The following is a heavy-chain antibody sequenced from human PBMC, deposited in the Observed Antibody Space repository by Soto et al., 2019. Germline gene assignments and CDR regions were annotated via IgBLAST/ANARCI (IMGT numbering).Heavy chain of an antibody. CDR3: TTDPIRHYDILTGYYYFDY. CDR1: GFIFSKAW. J-gene: IGHJ4*02. D-gene: IGHD3-9*01. CDR2: IKSKTDGGTT. V-gene: IGHV3-15*01. Sequence: EVQLVESGGGLVKPGGSLRLSCAASGFIFSKAWMSWVRQAPGKGLEWVGRIKSKTDGGTTDYGAPVKGRFTISRDDSKNTLYRQMNSLKTEDTAVYFCTTDPIRHYDILTGYYYFDYWGQGTLVTVSS.